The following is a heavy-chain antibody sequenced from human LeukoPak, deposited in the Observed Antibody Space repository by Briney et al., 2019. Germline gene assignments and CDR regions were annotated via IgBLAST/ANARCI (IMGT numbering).Heavy chain of an antibody. CDR2: IRYDGNRK. Sequence: GGSLRLSCAASGFTFSNYGMHWVRQAPGKGLEWVAFIRYDGNRKYSIESVKGRFTISRDNSKSTLFLQMNSLRTEDTGVYFCVKDSGYDDLYYYYYMDVWGKGATVTVSS. CDR1: GFTFSNYG. J-gene: IGHJ6*03. D-gene: IGHD1-1*01. CDR3: VKDSGYDDLYYYYYMDV. V-gene: IGHV3-30*02.